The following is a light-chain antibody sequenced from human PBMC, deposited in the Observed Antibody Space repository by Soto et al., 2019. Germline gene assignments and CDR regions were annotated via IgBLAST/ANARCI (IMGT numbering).Light chain of an antibody. Sequence: QSALTPPPSASGSPGQSVTISCTGTSSDIGGYNSVSWYQQHPGKAPRLMIYEVNKRPSGVPDRFSGSKSGYTASLTVSGLQTEDEAFYYCSSSAGIYHYLVFGGGTQLTVL. V-gene: IGLV2-8*01. J-gene: IGLJ3*02. CDR3: SSSAGIYHYLV. CDR1: SSDIGGYNS. CDR2: EVN.